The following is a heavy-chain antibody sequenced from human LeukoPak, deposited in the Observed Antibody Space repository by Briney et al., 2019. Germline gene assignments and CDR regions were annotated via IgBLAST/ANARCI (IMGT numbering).Heavy chain of an antibody. CDR3: ARVSLMWLPRGPFDY. CDR1: GFTFSSYW. Sequence: PGGSLRLSCAASGFTFSSYWMHWVRQAPGKGLVWVSRINTDGSSTNYADSVKGRFTISRDNAKNTLYLQMNSLRAEDTAVYYCARVSLMWLPRGPFDYWGQGTLVTVSS. J-gene: IGHJ4*02. V-gene: IGHV3-74*01. CDR2: INTDGSST. D-gene: IGHD3-22*01.